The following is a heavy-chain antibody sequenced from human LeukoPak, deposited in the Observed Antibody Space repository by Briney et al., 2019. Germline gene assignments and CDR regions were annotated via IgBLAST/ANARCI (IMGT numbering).Heavy chain of an antibody. V-gene: IGHV1-46*01. J-gene: IGHJ3*02. Sequence: GASVKVSCKASGYTFTSYYMHWVRRAPGQGLEWMGIINPSGGSTSYAQKFQGRVTMTRDTSTSTVYMELSSLRSEDTAVYYCARDLRVSSSDYYDSSGLDAFDIWGQGTMVTVSS. CDR2: INPSGGST. CDR3: ARDLRVSSSDYYDSSGLDAFDI. CDR1: GYTFTSYY. D-gene: IGHD3-22*01.